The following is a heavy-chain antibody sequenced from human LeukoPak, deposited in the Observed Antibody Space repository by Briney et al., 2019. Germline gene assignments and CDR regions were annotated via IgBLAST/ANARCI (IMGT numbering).Heavy chain of an antibody. V-gene: IGHV1-69*01. CDR2: IIPIFGTA. J-gene: IGHJ6*02. D-gene: IGHD2-15*01. Sequence: ASVKVSCKASGGTFSSYAISWVRQAPGQGLEWMGGIIPIFGTANYAQKFQGGVTITADESTSTAYMELSSLRSEDTAVYYCATYSSNNYYYYGMDVWGQGTTVTVSS. CDR1: GGTFSSYA. CDR3: ATYSSNNYYYYGMDV.